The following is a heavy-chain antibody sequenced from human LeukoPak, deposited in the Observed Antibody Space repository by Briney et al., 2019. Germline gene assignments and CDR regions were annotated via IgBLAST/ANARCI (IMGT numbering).Heavy chain of an antibody. Sequence: GSLRLSCAASGFTFSNAWMSWVRQAPGKGLEWVANIKQDGSEKYYVDSVKGRFTISRDNAKNSLYLQMNSLRAEDTAVYYCARGVGRQLVLIDYWGQGTLVTVSS. D-gene: IGHD6-13*01. CDR1: GFTFSNAW. CDR2: IKQDGSEK. J-gene: IGHJ4*02. V-gene: IGHV3-7*01. CDR3: ARGVGRQLVLIDY.